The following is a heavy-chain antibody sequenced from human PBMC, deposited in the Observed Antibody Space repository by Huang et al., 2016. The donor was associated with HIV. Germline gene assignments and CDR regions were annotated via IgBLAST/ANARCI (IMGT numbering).Heavy chain of an antibody. Sequence: QMRFQESGPGLVKTSGTLSLTCNVSGGSINTGRYYWGWIRQPPGKGLEWAGSLYYTGKMNYDPSLKGRLTMSADTSKNRFSLNLSSVTAADTAIYYCARNHDFWRGRMFAISYFDVWGRGTLVTVAS. D-gene: IGHD3-3*01. CDR3: ARNHDFWRGRMFAISYFDV. CDR1: GGSINTGRYY. CDR2: LYYTGKM. V-gene: IGHV4-39*01. J-gene: IGHJ2*01.